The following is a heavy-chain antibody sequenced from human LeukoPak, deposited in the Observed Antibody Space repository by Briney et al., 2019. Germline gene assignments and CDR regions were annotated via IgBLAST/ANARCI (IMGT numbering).Heavy chain of an antibody. D-gene: IGHD3-10*01. CDR1: GYTFISYD. J-gene: IGHJ5*02. CDR2: MNPNSGNT. CDR3: ARDGGWFGDFAVDP. V-gene: IGHV1-8*03. Sequence: VASVKVSCKASGYTFISYDINWVRQATGQGLERMGWMNPNSGNTGYAQKFQGRVTITRNTSISTAYMELSSLRSEDTAVYYCARDGGWFGDFAVDPWGQGTLVTVSS.